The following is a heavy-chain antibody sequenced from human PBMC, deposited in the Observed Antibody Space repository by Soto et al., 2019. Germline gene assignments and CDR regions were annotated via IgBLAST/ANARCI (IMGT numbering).Heavy chain of an antibody. V-gene: IGHV3-23*01. CDR1: VFTFSDYV. J-gene: IGHJ4*02. Sequence: VGSLRLSCAASVFTFSDYVMSCVRHAPGRLEWVAAIGGGGGSPYYADSVEGRFTVSRDNSRDTLYLQMNSLRAEDTAVYYCAKAVGYSSSLRFQCWGQGTLVSVSS. CDR3: AKAVGYSSSLRFQC. CDR2: IGGGGGSP. D-gene: IGHD6-13*01.